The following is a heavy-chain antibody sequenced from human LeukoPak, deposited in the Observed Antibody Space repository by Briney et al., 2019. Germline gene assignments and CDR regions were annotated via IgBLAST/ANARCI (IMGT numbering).Heavy chain of an antibody. D-gene: IGHD3-10*01. CDR1: GFTFSDYY. CDR2: ISSSGSTI. Sequence: GGSLRFSCAASGFTFSDYYMSWIRQAPGKGLEWVSYISSSGSTIYYADSVKGRFTISRDNAKNSLYLQMNSLRAEDTAVYYCARDILRGSGSYYSPAFDYWGQGTLVTVSS. CDR3: ARDILRGSGSYYSPAFDY. J-gene: IGHJ4*02. V-gene: IGHV3-11*04.